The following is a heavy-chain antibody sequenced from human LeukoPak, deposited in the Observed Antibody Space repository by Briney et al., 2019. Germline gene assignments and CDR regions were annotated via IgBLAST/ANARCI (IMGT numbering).Heavy chain of an antibody. Sequence: PGGSLRLSCAASGFTFSDYYMSWIRQAPGKGLEWVSYISSSGSTIYYADSVKGRFTISRDNSKNTLYLQMNSLRAEDTAVYYCAKTLVTYCGGDCYGGVYYFAMDVWGQGTTVTVSS. CDR3: AKTLVTYCGGDCYGGVYYFAMDV. V-gene: IGHV3-11*04. CDR1: GFTFSDYY. D-gene: IGHD2-21*02. CDR2: ISSSGSTI. J-gene: IGHJ6*02.